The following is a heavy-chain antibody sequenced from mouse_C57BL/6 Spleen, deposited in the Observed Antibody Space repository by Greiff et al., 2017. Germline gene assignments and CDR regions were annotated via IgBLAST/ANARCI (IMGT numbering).Heavy chain of an antibody. J-gene: IGHJ4*01. V-gene: IGHV1-52*01. D-gene: IGHD2-3*01. CDR1: GYTFTSYW. CDR2: IDPSDSET. Sequence: VQLQQPGAELVRPGSSVKLSCKASGYTFTSYWMHWVKQRPIQGLEWIGNIDPSDSETHYNQKFKDKATLTVDKSSSTAYMQLSSLTSEDSAVYYGARGDDGYPYAMDYWGQGTSVTVSS. CDR3: ARGDDGYPYAMDY.